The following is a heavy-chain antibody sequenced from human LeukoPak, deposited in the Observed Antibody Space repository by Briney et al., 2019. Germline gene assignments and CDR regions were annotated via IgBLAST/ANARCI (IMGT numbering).Heavy chain of an antibody. CDR1: GYSFTSYL. CDR3: ATSSVRSSYYYYGMDV. D-gene: IGHD6-6*01. V-gene: IGHV5-51*01. Sequence: GESLKISYKGSGYSFTSYLIGWVRPLPGKGLEWMGIIYPGDSATNYSPSFQGQVTISADKSISTAYLQWSSLKASDTAMYYCATSSVRSSYYYYGMDVWGQGTTVTVSS. J-gene: IGHJ6*02. CDR2: IYPGDSAT.